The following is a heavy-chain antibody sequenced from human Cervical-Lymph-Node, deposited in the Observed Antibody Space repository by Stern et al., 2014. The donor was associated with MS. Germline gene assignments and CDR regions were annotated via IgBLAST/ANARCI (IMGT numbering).Heavy chain of an antibody. CDR3: ARANYYDSSVYVDAFDI. V-gene: IGHV1-2*02. D-gene: IGHD3-22*01. CDR2: INPDSGGT. Sequence: QLVQSGADMKKPGASVKVSCKPSGYTFTDYYMHWVRQAPGQGLEWMGWINPDSGGTNYAQNFQGRVTMTRDTSITSAYMELNRLRSDDTAVYYCARANYYDSSVYVDAFDIWGQGTMVTVSS. J-gene: IGHJ3*02. CDR1: GYTFTDYY.